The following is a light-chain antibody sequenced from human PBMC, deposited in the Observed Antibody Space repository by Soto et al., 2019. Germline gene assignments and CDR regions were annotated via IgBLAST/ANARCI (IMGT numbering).Light chain of an antibody. CDR2: EVT. CDR3: SSYTTSSTLWV. CDR1: SRDY. Sequence: QSVLTQPASVSGSPGQSITISCTGSSRDYVSWYQQHPGKAPKLMIYEVTNRPSGVSSRFSGSKSGNTASLTISGLQAEDEADYYCSSYTTSSTLWVFGGGTKLTVL. J-gene: IGLJ3*02. V-gene: IGLV2-14*01.